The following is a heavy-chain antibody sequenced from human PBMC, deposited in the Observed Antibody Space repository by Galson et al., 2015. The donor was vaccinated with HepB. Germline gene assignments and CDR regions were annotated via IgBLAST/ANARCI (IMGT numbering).Heavy chain of an antibody. CDR1: GYTFTSYY. D-gene: IGHD3-3*01. CDR3: ARGPYDFWSGYYPSDYYYYMDV. J-gene: IGHJ6*03. V-gene: IGHV1-46*01. CDR2: INPSGGST. Sequence: SVKVSCKASGYTFTSYYMHWVRQAPGQGLEWMGIINPSGGSTSYAQKFQGRVTMTRDTSTSTVYMELSSLRSEDTAVYYCARGPYDFWSGYYPSDYYYYMDVWGKGTTVTVSS.